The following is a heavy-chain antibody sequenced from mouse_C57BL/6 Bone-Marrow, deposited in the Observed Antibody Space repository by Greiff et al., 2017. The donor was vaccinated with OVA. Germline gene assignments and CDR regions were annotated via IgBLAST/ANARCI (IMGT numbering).Heavy chain of an antibody. Sequence: QVQLQQPGAELVMPGASVKLSCKASGYTFTSYWMHWVKQRPGQGLEWIGEIDPSDSYTNYNQKFKGKSTLTVDKSSSTAYMQLSSLTSEDSAVYYCARRLHYYYAMDDWGQGTSATVSS. CDR1: GYTFTSYW. CDR2: IDPSDSYT. J-gene: IGHJ4*01. V-gene: IGHV1-69*01. D-gene: IGHD2-2*01. CDR3: ARRLHYYYAMDD.